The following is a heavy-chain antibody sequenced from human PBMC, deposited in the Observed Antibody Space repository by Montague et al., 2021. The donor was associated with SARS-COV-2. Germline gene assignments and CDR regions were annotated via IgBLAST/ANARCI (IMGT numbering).Heavy chain of an antibody. CDR3: ARAGEDYYYDSSGFLY. CDR2: ISNSGDTK. Sequence: SLRLSCAASGFTFSDYYMSWIRQAPGKGLEWVSYISNSGDTKYYADSVKGRFTISRDNAKNSLYLQMSSLRAEDTAVYYCARAGEDYYYDSSGFLYWGQGILVTVSS. J-gene: IGHJ4*02. D-gene: IGHD3-22*01. V-gene: IGHV3-11*04. CDR1: GFTFSDYY.